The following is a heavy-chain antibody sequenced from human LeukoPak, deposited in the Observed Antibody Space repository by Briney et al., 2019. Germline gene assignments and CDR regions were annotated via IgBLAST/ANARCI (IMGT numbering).Heavy chain of an antibody. CDR1: GGSIGNYY. CDR2: IFVSGST. CDR3: ARAIFGDSYHGIDV. J-gene: IGHJ6*02. V-gene: IGHV4-4*07. D-gene: IGHD3-10*01. Sequence: MASETLSLTCTVSGGSIGNYYWTWIRQPAGKRLEWIGRIFVSGSTNYNPSLKGRVTMSVDTSKKQFSLRLTSMSAADTAVYFCARAIFGDSYHGIDVWGQGTTVTVSS.